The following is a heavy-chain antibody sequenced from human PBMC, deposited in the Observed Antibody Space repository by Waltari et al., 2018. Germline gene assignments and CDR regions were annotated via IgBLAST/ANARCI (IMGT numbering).Heavy chain of an antibody. J-gene: IGHJ4*02. D-gene: IGHD2-15*01. CDR1: GDSISSSHYN. CDR2: IYYSGST. V-gene: IGHV4-39*07. CDR3: ARLVVVVAATTIYYFDY. Sequence: QLQESGPGLMKTSETLSLTCTVSGDSISSSHYNWGWIRQPPGKGLEWIGSIYYSGSTYYNPSLKSRVTISVDTSKNQFSLKLSSVTAADTAVYYCARLVVVVAATTIYYFDYWGQGTLVTVSS.